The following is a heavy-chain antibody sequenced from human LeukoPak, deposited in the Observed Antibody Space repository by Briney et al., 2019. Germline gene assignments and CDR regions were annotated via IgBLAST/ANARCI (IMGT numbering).Heavy chain of an antibody. CDR2: IFCSGST. CDR1: GGSINSTNNY. Sequence: SETLSLTCTVSGGSINSTNNYWGWVRQPPGKGLEWIGTIFCSGSTYYNPSLKSRVTISGDTSKNQFSLKLTSVTAADTAVYYCGRYIGFDAFDIGAQGTMVTVSS. CDR3: GRYIGFDAFDI. J-gene: IGHJ3*02. V-gene: IGHV4-39*01. D-gene: IGHD3-10*01.